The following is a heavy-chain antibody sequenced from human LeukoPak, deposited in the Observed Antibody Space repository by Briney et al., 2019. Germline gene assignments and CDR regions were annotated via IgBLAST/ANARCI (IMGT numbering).Heavy chain of an antibody. Sequence: PGGSLRLSCAASGFTFSSYWMSWVRQAPGKGLEWVANIKQDGSEKYYVDSVKGRFTISRDNAKNSLYLQMNSLRAEDTAVYYCARAGGWYPTDNWFDPWGQGTLVTVSS. V-gene: IGHV3-7*01. D-gene: IGHD6-19*01. CDR1: GFTFSSYW. CDR2: IKQDGSEK. J-gene: IGHJ5*02. CDR3: ARAGGWYPTDNWFDP.